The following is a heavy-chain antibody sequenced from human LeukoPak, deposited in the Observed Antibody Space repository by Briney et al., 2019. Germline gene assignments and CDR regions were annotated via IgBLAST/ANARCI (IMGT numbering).Heavy chain of an antibody. V-gene: IGHV4-39*07. CDR3: ARLRRLNFDY. Sequence: PSETLSLTCTVSGGSISSSSYYWGWIRQPPGKGLEWIGSIYYSGSTYYNTSLKSRVTISVDTSKNQFSLKLSSVTAADTAVYYCARLRRLNFDYWGQGTLVTVSS. D-gene: IGHD6-25*01. CDR2: IYYSGST. CDR1: GGSISSSSYY. J-gene: IGHJ4*02.